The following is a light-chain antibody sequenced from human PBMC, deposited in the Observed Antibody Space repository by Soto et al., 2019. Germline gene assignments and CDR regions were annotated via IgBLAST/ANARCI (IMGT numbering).Light chain of an antibody. CDR3: SSYTTSSTLEV. Sequence: QSALPQPASVSGSPGQSITLSCTGTSSDVGGYKFVSWYQQHPGKAPKLMIYEVNNRPSGVSNRFSGSKSGNTASLTISGLQAEDEADYYCSSYTTSSTLEVFGTGTKLTVL. CDR1: SSDVGGYKF. CDR2: EVN. J-gene: IGLJ1*01. V-gene: IGLV2-14*01.